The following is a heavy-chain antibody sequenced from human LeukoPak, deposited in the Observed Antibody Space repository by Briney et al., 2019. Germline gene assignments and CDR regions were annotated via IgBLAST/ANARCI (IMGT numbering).Heavy chain of an antibody. V-gene: IGHV7-4-1*02. CDR3: ARFDSINRGGYDY. CDR2: INTNTGNP. CDR1: GYTFTTYA. D-gene: IGHD3-16*01. J-gene: IGHJ4*02. Sequence: GASVKVSCKASGYTFTTYAMNWVRQAPGQGLEWMGWINTNTGNPTYAQGFTGRFVFPLDTSVNTAYLQIISLKAEDTAVYYCARFDSINRGGYDYWGQGTLVTISS.